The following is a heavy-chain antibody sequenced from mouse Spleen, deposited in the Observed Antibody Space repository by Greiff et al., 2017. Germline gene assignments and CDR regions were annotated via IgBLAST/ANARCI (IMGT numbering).Heavy chain of an antibody. V-gene: IGHV5-9-3*01. CDR3: ARRDYGH. CDR2: ISSGGSYT. J-gene: IGHJ2*01. D-gene: IGHD1-1*01. Sequence: VQLKESGGGLVKPGGSLKLSCAASGFTFSSYAMSWVRQTPEKRLEWVATISSGGSYTYYPDSVKGRFTISRDNAKNTLYLQMSSLRSEDTAMYYCARRDYGHWGQGTTLTVSS. CDR1: GFTFSSYA.